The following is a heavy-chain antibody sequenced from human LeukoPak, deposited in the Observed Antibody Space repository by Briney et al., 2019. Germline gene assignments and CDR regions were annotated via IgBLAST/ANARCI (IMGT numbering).Heavy chain of an antibody. CDR1: GGSISSISYY. Sequence: SETLSLTCTVSGGSISSISYYWGWIRQPPGKGLEWIGHIYYSGSTFYNPSLKSRVTISVDTSKNQLSLKLRSVTAADTAMFYCARLYGNFQNYYDYWGQGTLVAVSS. D-gene: IGHD1-7*01. V-gene: IGHV4-39*07. CDR2: IYYSGST. CDR3: ARLYGNFQNYYDY. J-gene: IGHJ4*02.